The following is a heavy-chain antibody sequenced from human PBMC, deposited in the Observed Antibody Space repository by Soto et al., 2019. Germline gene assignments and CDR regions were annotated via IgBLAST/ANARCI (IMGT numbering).Heavy chain of an antibody. J-gene: IGHJ4*02. Sequence: PVGALRLSCTASVFTFSSYAMSLVSQDPCKWLELVSVISGSGGSTHYAESVKGRSTISRDNSKNTIHLQVNSLRGEDTAVYYCAKEADISGYYPDYWGQGTQVTV. CDR1: VFTFSSYA. V-gene: IGHV3-23*01. CDR3: AKEADISGYYPDY. D-gene: IGHD3-22*01. CDR2: ISGSGGST.